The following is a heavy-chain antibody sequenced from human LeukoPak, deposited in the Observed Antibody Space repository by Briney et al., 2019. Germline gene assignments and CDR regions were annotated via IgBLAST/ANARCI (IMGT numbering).Heavy chain of an antibody. CDR2: INPKSGDT. J-gene: IGHJ4*02. Sequence: ASVKVSCKASGYIFTGYYMHWMRQAPGQGLEWMGWINPKSGDTNYAQKFQGRVTMTRATPISTASMELSRLRSDDTAFYYCATGMAAVGDYWGQGTLVTVSS. D-gene: IGHD5-24*01. CDR3: ATGMAAVGDY. CDR1: GYIFTGYY. V-gene: IGHV1-2*02.